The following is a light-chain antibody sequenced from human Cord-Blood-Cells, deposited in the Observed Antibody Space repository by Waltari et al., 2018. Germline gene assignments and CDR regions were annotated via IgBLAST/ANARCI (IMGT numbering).Light chain of an antibody. CDR3: MQSIQLPTP. J-gene: IGKJ5*01. CDR2: EVT. CDR1: QSLLHSDGKTY. V-gene: IGKV2D-29*02. Sequence: DIVMTQTPLSLSVTPGQPASISCKSSQSLLHSDGKTYLYWYLQKPGQSPQLLIYEVTNQLSGVPDRCSGSGSGTDFTLKISRVEAEDVGVYYCMQSIQLPTPFGQGTRLEIK.